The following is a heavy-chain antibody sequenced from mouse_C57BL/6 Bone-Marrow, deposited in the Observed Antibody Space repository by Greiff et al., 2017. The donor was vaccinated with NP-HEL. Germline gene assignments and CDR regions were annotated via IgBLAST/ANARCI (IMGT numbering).Heavy chain of an antibody. J-gene: IGHJ1*03. V-gene: IGHV1-82*01. Sequence: QVQLQQSGPELVKPGASVKISCKASGYAFSSSWMNWVKQRPGKGLEWIGRIYPGDGDTNYNGKFKGKATLTADKSSSTAYMQLSSLTSEDSAVYVCERYCRSDGYFDVWGTGTTVTVSS. CDR1: GYAFSSSW. CDR3: ERYCRSDGYFDV. CDR2: IYPGDGDT.